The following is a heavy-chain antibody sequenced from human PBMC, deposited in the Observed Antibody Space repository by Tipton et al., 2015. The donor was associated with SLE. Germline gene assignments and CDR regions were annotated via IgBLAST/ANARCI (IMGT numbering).Heavy chain of an antibody. CDR1: GFTFDDYA. CDR2: VSWNSGSI. J-gene: IGHJ6*03. Sequence: SLRLSCAASGFTFDDYAMHWVRPAPGKGLAGVSGVSWNSGSIGYADSVKGRFTISRDNAKNSLYLQMNSLRAEDTALYYCAKDKRYCSGGSCYSSPYYYYYMDVWGKGTTVTVSS. CDR3: AKDKRYCSGGSCYSSPYYYYYMDV. V-gene: IGHV3-9*01. D-gene: IGHD2-15*01.